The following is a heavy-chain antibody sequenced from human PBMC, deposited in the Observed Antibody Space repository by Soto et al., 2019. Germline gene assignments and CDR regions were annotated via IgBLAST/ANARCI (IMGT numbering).Heavy chain of an antibody. CDR3: ASPVTVAQK. CDR2: ITSTGSTI. V-gene: IGHV3-11*01. D-gene: IGHD4-17*01. Sequence: QVQLVESGGGFVKPGGSLRLSCAASGFTFSDYYMGWVRQAPGKGLEWISYITSTGSTIYYADSVKGRFTISRDNAKDSLYLQMNSLRSVDPGVNYGASPVTVAQKWGQATGVSVSS. J-gene: IGHJ4*02. CDR1: GFTFSDYY.